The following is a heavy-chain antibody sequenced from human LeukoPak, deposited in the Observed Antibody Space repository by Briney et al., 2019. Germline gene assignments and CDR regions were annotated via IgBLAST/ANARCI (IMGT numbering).Heavy chain of an antibody. Sequence: ASVKVSCKASGYTFTSYGISWVRQAPGQGLEWMGWISAYNGNTNYAQKLQGRVTMTTDTSTSTAYMELRSLRSDDTAVYYCARDSPSRFGGLLYPFDPWGQGTLVTVSS. D-gene: IGHD3-10*01. J-gene: IGHJ5*02. V-gene: IGHV1-18*04. CDR1: GYTFTSYG. CDR3: ARDSPSRFGGLLYPFDP. CDR2: ISAYNGNT.